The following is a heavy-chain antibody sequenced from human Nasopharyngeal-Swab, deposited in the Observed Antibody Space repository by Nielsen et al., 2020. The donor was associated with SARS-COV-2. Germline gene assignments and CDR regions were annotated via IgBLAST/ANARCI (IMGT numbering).Heavy chain of an antibody. CDR2: FDPEDGET. J-gene: IGHJ4*02. V-gene: IGHV1-24*01. CDR3: ARDNRKGTLVGAMDY. D-gene: IGHD1-26*01. Sequence: ASVKVSCKVSGYTLTELSMHWVRQAPGKGLEWMGGFDPEDGETIYAQKFQGRVTMTEDTSTDTAYMELRSLRSDDTAVYYCARDNRKGTLVGAMDYWGQGTLVTVSS. CDR1: GYTLTELS.